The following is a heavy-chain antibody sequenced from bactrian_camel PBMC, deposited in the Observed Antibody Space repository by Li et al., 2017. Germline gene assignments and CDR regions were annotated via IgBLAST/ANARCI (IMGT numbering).Heavy chain of an antibody. CDR3: ATDSPAACEYCSGGYCSLLLGY. Sequence: VQLVESGGGSVQAGESLRLSCAASGHNYDSYHMAWFRQRPGEEREGVAVIGRDGSTSYAHSVNVRFTISQDAATKVLYLHMNDLKPEDTGIYYCATDSPAACEYCSGGYCSLLLGYRGQGTQVTVS. D-gene: IGHD2*01. V-gene: IGHV3S55*01. CDR2: IGRDGST. CDR1: GHNYDSYH. J-gene: IGHJ6*01.